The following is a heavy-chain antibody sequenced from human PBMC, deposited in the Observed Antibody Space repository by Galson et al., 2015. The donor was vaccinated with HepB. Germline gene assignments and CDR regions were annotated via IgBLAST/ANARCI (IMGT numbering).Heavy chain of an antibody. Sequence: SLRLSCAASGFTFSDYYMAWVRQAPGKGLEWISYISSSGRTIYYADSVKGRISISRDNAKNSLYLQMNSLRAEGTAVYYCARDGFFITTAGIRAFDVWGQGTTVTVSS. V-gene: IGHV3-11*01. CDR2: ISSSGRTI. CDR3: ARDGFFITTAGIRAFDV. J-gene: IGHJ3*01. CDR1: GFTFSDYY. D-gene: IGHD3-10*01.